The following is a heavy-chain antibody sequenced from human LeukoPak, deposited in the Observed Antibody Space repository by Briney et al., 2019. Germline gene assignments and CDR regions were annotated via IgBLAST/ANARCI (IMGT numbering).Heavy chain of an antibody. D-gene: IGHD3-22*01. CDR3: ARSRYDSSGYYYWWDY. V-gene: IGHV3-48*03. CDR2: ISSSGSTI. CDR1: GFTFSSYE. Sequence: GGSLRLSCAASGFTFSSYEMKWVRQAPGKGLEWVSYISSSGSTIYYADSVKGRFTISRDNAKNSLYLQMNSLRAEDTAVYYCARSRYDSSGYYYWWDYWGQGTLVTVSS. J-gene: IGHJ4*02.